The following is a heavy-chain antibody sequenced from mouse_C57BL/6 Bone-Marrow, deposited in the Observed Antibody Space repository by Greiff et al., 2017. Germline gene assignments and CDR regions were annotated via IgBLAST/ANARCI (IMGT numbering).Heavy chain of an antibody. CDR1: GYTFTDYY. CDR2: INPYNGGT. Sequence: EVQLQQSGPVLVKPGASVKMSCKASGYTFTDYYMNWVKQSHGKSLEWIGVINPYNGGTSYNQKFKGKATLTVDKSSSTAYMELNSLTSEDSAVYYCARFVNGFLYYFDYWGQGTTLTVSS. V-gene: IGHV1-19*01. D-gene: IGHD2-2*01. J-gene: IGHJ2*01. CDR3: ARFVNGFLYYFDY.